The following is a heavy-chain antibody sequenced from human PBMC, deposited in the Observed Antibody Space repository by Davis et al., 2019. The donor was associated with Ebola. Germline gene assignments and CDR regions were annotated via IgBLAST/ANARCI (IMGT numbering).Heavy chain of an antibody. Sequence: GESLKISCAASGFTFSSYWMHWVRQAPGKGLVWVSRINSDGSSTSYADSVKGRFTISRDNAKNTLYLQMNSLRAEDTAVYYCARDPYSSSWSASYDYYYGMDVWGQGTTVTVSS. V-gene: IGHV3-74*01. CDR2: INSDGSST. D-gene: IGHD6-13*01. CDR3: ARDPYSSSWSASYDYYYGMDV. CDR1: GFTFSSYW. J-gene: IGHJ6*02.